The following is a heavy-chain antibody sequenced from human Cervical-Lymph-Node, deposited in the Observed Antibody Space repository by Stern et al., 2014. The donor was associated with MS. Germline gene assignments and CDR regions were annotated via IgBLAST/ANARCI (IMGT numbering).Heavy chain of an antibody. V-gene: IGHV3-30*18. CDR1: GFSFSSYG. J-gene: IGHJ4*02. D-gene: IGHD3-22*01. Sequence: VHLVESGGIVVQPGGSLRLSCVASGFSFSSYGMHWVRQAPGKGLEWVAIIYYDVINAYYADSRKGRFPISRDNSKNTLYLQLNSLRAEDTAVYFCAKDRGMIVVVTYSLDSWGQGTLVTVSS. CDR3: AKDRGMIVVVTYSLDS. CDR2: IYYDVINA.